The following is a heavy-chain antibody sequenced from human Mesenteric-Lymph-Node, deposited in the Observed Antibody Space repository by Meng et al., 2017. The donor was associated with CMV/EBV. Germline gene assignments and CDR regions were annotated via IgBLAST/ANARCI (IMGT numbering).Heavy chain of an antibody. CDR1: GFTFSSYA. Sequence: GGSLRLSCAASGFTFSSYAMHWVRQAPGKGLEWVAVISYDGSNKYYADSVKGRFTISRDNSKNTLYLQMNSLRAEDTAVYYCAGGRLGLLYDAFDIWGQGTMVTVSS. V-gene: IGHV3-30*04. D-gene: IGHD2-2*02. CDR2: ISYDGSNK. CDR3: AGGRLGLLYDAFDI. J-gene: IGHJ3*02.